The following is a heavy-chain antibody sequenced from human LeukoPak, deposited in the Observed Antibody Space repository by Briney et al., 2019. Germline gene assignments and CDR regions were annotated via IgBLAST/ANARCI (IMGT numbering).Heavy chain of an antibody. D-gene: IGHD3-10*01. CDR2: IYYSGST. Sequence: SETLSLTCTVSGGSISSYYWSWIRQPPGKGLEWIGYIYYSGSTNYNPSLKSRVTISVDTSKNQFSLKLSSVTAADTAVYYCARRKRDYCGSGSYHAFDIWGQGTMVTVSS. V-gene: IGHV4-59*08. J-gene: IGHJ3*02. CDR1: GGSISSYY. CDR3: ARRKRDYCGSGSYHAFDI.